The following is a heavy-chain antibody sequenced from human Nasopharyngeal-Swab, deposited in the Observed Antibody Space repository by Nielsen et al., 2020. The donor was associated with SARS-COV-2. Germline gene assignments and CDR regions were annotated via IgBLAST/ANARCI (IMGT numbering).Heavy chain of an antibody. D-gene: IGHD6-19*01. J-gene: IGHJ4*02. CDR1: GYTLTELS. V-gene: IGHV1-24*01. CDR3: ATIAVAQVIADDY. Sequence: SVTVSCKVSGYTLTELSMHWVRQAPGNGLEWMGGFDPEDGETIYAQKFQGRVTMTEDTSTDTAYMELSSLRSEDTAVYYCATIAVAQVIADDYWGQGTLVTVSS. CDR2: FDPEDGET.